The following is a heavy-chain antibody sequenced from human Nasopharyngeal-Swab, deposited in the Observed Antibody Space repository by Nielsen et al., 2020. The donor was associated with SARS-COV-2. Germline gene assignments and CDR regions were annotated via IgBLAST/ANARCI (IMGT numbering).Heavy chain of an antibody. CDR1: GFTFSDYY. Sequence: GESLKISCAASGFTFSDYYMSWFRQAPGKGLEWVSYISGRPYRASNYYTNYADSVRGRFTLSRDNAKNSLYLEMNNLRAEDMAAYYCARPDCGGDCFSPSYFDSWGQGTLVTVSS. D-gene: IGHD2-21*02. J-gene: IGHJ4*02. CDR2: ISGRPYRASNYYT. CDR3: ARPDCGGDCFSPSYFDS. V-gene: IGHV3-11*06.